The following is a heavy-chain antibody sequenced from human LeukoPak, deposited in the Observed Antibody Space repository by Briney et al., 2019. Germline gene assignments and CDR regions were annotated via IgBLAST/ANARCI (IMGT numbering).Heavy chain of an antibody. CDR1: GFTFNNYV. CDR3: ARVVDGALDY. CDR2: IGGSGGST. Sequence: GGSLRLSCAASGFTFNNYVMNWVRQAPGKGLEWASAIGGSGGSTYYADSVKGRFTISRDNSKNTLYLQMNSLRAEDTAVYYCARVVDGALDYWGQGTLVTVSS. D-gene: IGHD4-17*01. J-gene: IGHJ4*02. V-gene: IGHV3-23*01.